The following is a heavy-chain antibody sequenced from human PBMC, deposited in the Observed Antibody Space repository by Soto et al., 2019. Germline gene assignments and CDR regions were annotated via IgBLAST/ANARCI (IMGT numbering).Heavy chain of an antibody. V-gene: IGHV3-30*03. CDR1: GFTFTTYA. Sequence: QVQLVESGGGVVQPGRSLRLSCAASGFTFTTYAMHWVRQAPGKGLEWVALISYDGSKKYYADSVKGRFTISRDNSKKALDLRINRLRAEDAAFYYCERGGDNGGYYCGGYFDYWGQGTLVTVSS. J-gene: IGHJ4*02. CDR3: ERGGDNGGYYCGGYFDY. D-gene: IGHD1-26*01. CDR2: ISYDGSKK.